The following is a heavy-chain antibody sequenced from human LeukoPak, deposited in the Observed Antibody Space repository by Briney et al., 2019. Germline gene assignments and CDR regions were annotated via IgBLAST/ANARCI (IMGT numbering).Heavy chain of an antibody. D-gene: IGHD4-17*01. CDR2: TNAATGNT. V-gene: IGHV1-3*02. J-gene: IGHJ4*02. CDR1: GYTFTNYA. CDR3: AGGNDYGFHY. Sequence: GASVKVSCKASGYTFTNYAVHWVRQAPGQRLEWLGWTNAATGNTQYSQEFQGRVTITRDTSASTAYMELSSLRSEDMAVYYCAGGNDYGFHYWGQGTLVSVSS.